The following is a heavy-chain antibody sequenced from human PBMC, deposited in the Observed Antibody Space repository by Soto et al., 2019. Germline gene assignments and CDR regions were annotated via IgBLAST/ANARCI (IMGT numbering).Heavy chain of an antibody. D-gene: IGHD2-15*01. CDR3: ARDARDCSGGSCHYGMDV. V-gene: IGHV3-21*01. J-gene: IGHJ6*02. CDR1: GFTFSSYS. CDR2: ISSSSSYI. Sequence: GGSLRLSCAASGFTFSSYSMNWVRQAPGKGLEWVSSISSSSSYIYYADSVKGRFTISRDNAKNSLYLQMNSLRAEDTAVYYCARDARDCSGGSCHYGMDVWGQGTTVTVSS.